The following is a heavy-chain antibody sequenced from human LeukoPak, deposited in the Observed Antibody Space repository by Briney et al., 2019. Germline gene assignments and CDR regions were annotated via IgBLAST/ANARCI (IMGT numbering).Heavy chain of an antibody. V-gene: IGHV1-2*06. CDR2: INPNSGGT. Sequence: ASVKVSRKASGGTFSSYAISWVRQAPGQGLEWMGRINPNSGGTNYAQKFQGRVTMTRDTSISTAYMELSRLRSDDTAVYYCARDVKLYYYDSSGYYNDAFDIWGQGTMVTVSS. CDR1: GGTFSSYA. D-gene: IGHD3-22*01. J-gene: IGHJ3*02. CDR3: ARDVKLYYYDSSGYYNDAFDI.